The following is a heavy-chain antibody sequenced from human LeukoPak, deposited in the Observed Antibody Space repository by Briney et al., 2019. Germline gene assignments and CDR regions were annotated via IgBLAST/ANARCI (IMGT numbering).Heavy chain of an antibody. J-gene: IGHJ4*02. D-gene: IGHD2-2*01. CDR3: ARDLGSVVPLYYFDY. Sequence: PGGSLRLSCAASGFTFSSYSMNWVRQAPGKGLEWVSPISSSSSYIYYADSVKGRFTISRDNAKNSLYLQMNSLRAEDTAVYYCARDLGSVVPLYYFDYWGQGTLVTVSS. CDR2: ISSSSSYI. V-gene: IGHV3-21*01. CDR1: GFTFSSYS.